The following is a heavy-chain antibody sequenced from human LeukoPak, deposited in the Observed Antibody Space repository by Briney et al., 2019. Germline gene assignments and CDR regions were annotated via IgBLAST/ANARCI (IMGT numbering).Heavy chain of an antibody. CDR3: VVVVEPPDSDGFDV. J-gene: IGHJ3*01. V-gene: IGHV3-74*01. CDR1: GFTLGNSW. Sequence: PGGSLRLSCAASGFTLGNSWVHWVRQAPGEGRVWVSLIKADGSTTTYAESVKGRFTISRDNARNTVSLQLNSLTIEDTAVYYCVVVVEPPDSDGFDVWGQGTMITVSS. CDR2: IKADGSTT. D-gene: IGHD1-14*01.